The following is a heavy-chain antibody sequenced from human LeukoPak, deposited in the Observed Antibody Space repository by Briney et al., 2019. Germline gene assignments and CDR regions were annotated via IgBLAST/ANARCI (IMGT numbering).Heavy chain of an antibody. D-gene: IGHD1-7*01. J-gene: IGHJ4*02. Sequence: GSLRLSCAASGFTFSSYSMNWVRQAPGKGLEWVSSISFGSSYVYYADSVKGRFTISRDNAKNSLYLQMNSLRAEDTAVYYCARVSLELTYFDYWGQGTLVTVSS. CDR3: ARVSLELTYFDY. CDR2: ISFGSSYV. CDR1: GFTFSSYS. V-gene: IGHV3-21*01.